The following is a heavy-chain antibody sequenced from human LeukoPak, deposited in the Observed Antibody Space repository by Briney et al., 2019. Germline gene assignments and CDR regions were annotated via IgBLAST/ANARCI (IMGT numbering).Heavy chain of an antibody. J-gene: IGHJ4*02. CDR1: GGSISTITYY. CDR2: MYYRGNT. Sequence: PSETLSLTCTVSGGSISTITYYWGWIRQPPGKGLEWVGHMYYRGNTFYNPSLKSRVSISVDTSKNQFSLKLRSVTAANTAVYYCARLYGNYQNYFDYWGQGTLVTVSS. V-gene: IGHV4-39*07. D-gene: IGHD1-7*01. CDR3: ARLYGNYQNYFDY.